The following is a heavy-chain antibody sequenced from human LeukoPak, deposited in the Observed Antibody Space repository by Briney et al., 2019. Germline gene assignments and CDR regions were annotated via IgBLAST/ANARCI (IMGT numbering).Heavy chain of an antibody. CDR1: GFTFSSYG. Sequence: GGSLRLSFVASGFTFSSYGMIWVRQAPGKGLEWVSGISGSGGSIYVADSVKGRFTTSRDNSKNTLYLQMNSLRVDDTAVYYCAKDRPTVYSSSWLHFLDSWGQGTLVTVSS. CDR2: ISGSGGSI. V-gene: IGHV3-23*01. D-gene: IGHD6-13*01. CDR3: AKDRPTVYSSSWLHFLDS. J-gene: IGHJ4*02.